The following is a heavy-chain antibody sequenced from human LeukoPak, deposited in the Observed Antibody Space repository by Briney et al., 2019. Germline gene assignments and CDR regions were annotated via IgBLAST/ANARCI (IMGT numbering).Heavy chain of an antibody. CDR3: ARVGSSPNWFDP. CDR1: GGSFSGYY. V-gene: IGHV4-34*01. D-gene: IGHD6-13*01. Sequence: KPSETLSLTCAVYGGSFSGYYWSWIRQPPGKGLEWIGEINHSGSTNYNPSLKSRVTISVDTSKNQFSLKLSSVTAADTAVYYCARVGSSPNWFDPWGQGTLVAVSS. J-gene: IGHJ5*02. CDR2: INHSGST.